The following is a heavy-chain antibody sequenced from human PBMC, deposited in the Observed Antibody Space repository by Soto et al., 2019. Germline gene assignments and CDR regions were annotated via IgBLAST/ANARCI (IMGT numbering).Heavy chain of an antibody. Sequence: SETLSLTCTVSGGSISSYYWSWIRQPPGKGLEWIGYIYYSGSTNYNPSLKSRVTISVDTSKNQFSLKLSSVTAADTAVYYCARQANDYIWGSYRYTPPYDAFAIWGQGTMVTVSS. V-gene: IGHV4-59*01. CDR1: GGSISSYY. CDR2: IYYSGST. D-gene: IGHD3-16*02. CDR3: ARQANDYIWGSYRYTPPYDAFAI. J-gene: IGHJ3*02.